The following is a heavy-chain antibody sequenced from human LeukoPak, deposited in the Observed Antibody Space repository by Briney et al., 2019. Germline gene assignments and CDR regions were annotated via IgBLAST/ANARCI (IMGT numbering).Heavy chain of an antibody. CDR1: GGSISSHY. CDR2: IYTSGST. Sequence: SETLSLTCTVSGGSISSHYWSWIRQPSGKGLEWIGYIYTSGSTNYNPSLKSRVTISVDTSKSQFSLKLSSVNAADTAVYYCAKSSLYCTSTSCSYYFDYWGQGTLVTVSS. D-gene: IGHD2-2*01. J-gene: IGHJ4*02. CDR3: AKSSLYCTSTSCSYYFDY. V-gene: IGHV4-59*11.